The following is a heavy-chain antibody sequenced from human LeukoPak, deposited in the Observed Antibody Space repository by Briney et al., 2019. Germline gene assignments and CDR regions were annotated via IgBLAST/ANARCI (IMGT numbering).Heavy chain of an antibody. CDR2: VSGSAATT. J-gene: IGHJ4*02. V-gene: IGHV3-23*01. D-gene: IGHD5-24*01. CDR1: GFTFSSYA. Sequence: GGSLRLSCAASGFTFSSYAMSWVRQAPGKGLEWVSTVSGSAATTYYADSVKGRFTISRDNSKNTLYLQMNSLRAEDTAVYYCAKDRGGRWLQFVYWGQGTPVTVSS. CDR3: AKDRGGRWLQFVY.